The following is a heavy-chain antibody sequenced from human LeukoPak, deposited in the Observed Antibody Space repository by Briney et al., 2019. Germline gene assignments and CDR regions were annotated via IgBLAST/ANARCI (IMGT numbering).Heavy chain of an antibody. CDR2: INPNSGGT. V-gene: IGHV1-2*02. D-gene: IGHD3-22*01. Sequence: ASVKVSCKASGYTFTGYYMHWVRQAPGQGLEWMGWINPNSGGTNYAQKFQGRVTMTRDTSISTAYMELSRLRSDDTAVYYCARGSYDSSGCYYVGAYFDYWGQGTLVTVSS. CDR3: ARGSYDSSGCYYVGAYFDY. CDR1: GYTFTGYY. J-gene: IGHJ4*02.